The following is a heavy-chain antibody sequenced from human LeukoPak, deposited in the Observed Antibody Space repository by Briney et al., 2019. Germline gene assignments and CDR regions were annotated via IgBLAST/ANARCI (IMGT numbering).Heavy chain of an antibody. V-gene: IGHV3-7*01. J-gene: IGHJ5*02. CDR1: GFTFSDYW. CDR3: ARDLYYFDRSGYYASDL. CDR2: INQDGSEK. Sequence: GGSLRLSCAASGFTFSDYWISWVRQAPGKGLEWVANINQDGSEKHYVDSPRGRFTISRDNAKNSLYLQMNSLRAEDTAVYFCARDLYYFDRSGYYASDLWGQGTLVTVSS. D-gene: IGHD3-22*01.